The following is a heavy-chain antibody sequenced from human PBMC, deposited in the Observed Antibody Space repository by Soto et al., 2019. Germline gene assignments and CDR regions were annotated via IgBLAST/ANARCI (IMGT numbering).Heavy chain of an antibody. D-gene: IGHD3-22*01. CDR2: IYYSGST. J-gene: IGHJ4*02. Sequence: SETLSLTCTVSGGSISSGDYYWSWIRQPPGKGLEWIGYIYYSGSTYYNPSLKSRVTISVDTSKNQFSLKLSSVTAADTAVYYCARADYYDSSGYDYWGQGTLVTVSS. CDR3: ARADYYDSSGYDY. V-gene: IGHV4-30-4*01. CDR1: GGSISSGDYY.